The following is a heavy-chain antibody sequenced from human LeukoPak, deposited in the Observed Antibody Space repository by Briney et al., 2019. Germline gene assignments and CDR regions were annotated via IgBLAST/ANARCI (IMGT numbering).Heavy chain of an antibody. D-gene: IGHD3-3*01. CDR3: ARDLPYYDFWSGSSGGY. J-gene: IGHJ4*01. CDR2: INPSGGST. V-gene: IGHV1-46*01. CDR1: GYTFTSYY. Sequence: ASVEVSCKASGYTFTSYYMHWVRQAPGQGLEWMGIINPSGGSTSYAQKFQGRVTMTRDTSTSTVYMELSSLRSEDTAVYYCARDLPYYDFWSGSSGGYWGQGTLVTVSP.